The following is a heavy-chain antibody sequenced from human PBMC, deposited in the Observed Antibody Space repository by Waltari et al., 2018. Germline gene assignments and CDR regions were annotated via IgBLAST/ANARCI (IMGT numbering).Heavy chain of an antibody. Sequence: QVQLQQWGAGVLQPSETLSLTCAVYGGSLSSFYWGWIRQPPGKGLEWIGEINHAGYTNDNPSLRSRVSLLVDTSKSQFSLKVNTVTAADTAVYYCVRLEDCTGPGGNCYSADSFAMDVWGQGTTVTVSS. CDR3: VRLEDCTGPGGNCYSADSFAMDV. CDR2: INHAGYT. J-gene: IGHJ6*02. D-gene: IGHD2-8*02. CDR1: GGSLSSFY. V-gene: IGHV4-34*02.